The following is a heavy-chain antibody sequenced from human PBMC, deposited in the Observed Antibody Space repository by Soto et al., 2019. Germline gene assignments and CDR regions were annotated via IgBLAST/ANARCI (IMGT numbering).Heavy chain of an antibody. CDR2: ILHTGGT. Sequence: SETLSLPCSASGGSISGGGFSWSWIRQPPGKGLEWIGYILHTGGTQYNPSLKSRVSMSVDKSKNQFSLHLPSVTAADTAVYYCARLPCGEGFGYWGRGALVAVAS. D-gene: IGHD2-2*01. CDR3: ARLPCGEGFGY. V-gene: IGHV4-30-2*01. CDR1: GGSISGGGFS. J-gene: IGHJ4*02.